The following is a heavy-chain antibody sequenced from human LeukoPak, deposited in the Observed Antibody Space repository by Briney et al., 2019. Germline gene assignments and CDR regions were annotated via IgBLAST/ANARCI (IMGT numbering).Heavy chain of an antibody. CDR2: INHSGST. CDR1: GGSFSGYY. CDR3: ARGGYCSGGSCLYYYGMDV. V-gene: IGHV4-34*01. Sequence: KPSETLSLTCAVYGGSFSGYYWSWIRQPPGKGLEWIGEINHSGSTNYNPSLKSRVTISVDTSKNQFSLKLSSVTAADTAVYYCARGGYCSGGSCLYYYGMDVWGQGTTVTVSS. J-gene: IGHJ6*02. D-gene: IGHD2-15*01.